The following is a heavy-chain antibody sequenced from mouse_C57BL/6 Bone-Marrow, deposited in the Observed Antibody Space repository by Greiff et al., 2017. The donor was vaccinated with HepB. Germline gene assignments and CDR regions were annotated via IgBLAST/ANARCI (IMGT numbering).Heavy chain of an antibody. CDR1: GYTFTSYW. Sequence: QVQLQQPGAELVKPGASVKLSCKASGYTFTSYWMHWVKQRPGQGLEWIGMIHPNSGSTNYNEKFKSKATLTVDKSSSTAYMQLSSLTSEDSAVYYCARQSEITTVEDYWGQGTTLTVSS. CDR3: ARQSEITTVEDY. V-gene: IGHV1-64*01. CDR2: IHPNSGST. D-gene: IGHD1-1*01. J-gene: IGHJ2*01.